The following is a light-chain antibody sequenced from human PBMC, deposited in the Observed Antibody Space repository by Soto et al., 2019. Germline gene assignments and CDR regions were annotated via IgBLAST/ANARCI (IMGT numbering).Light chain of an antibody. CDR3: TSDTTICPYLV. V-gene: IGLV2-14*03. CDR1: SSDVGGYNY. CDR2: DVT. J-gene: IGLJ3*02. Sequence: QSALTQPASVSGSPGQSITISCTGTSSDVGGYNYVSWYQHHPGKAPKLMIYDVTNRPSGVSNRFSGSKSGNTASLTISGRQSEAEADYYCTSDTTICPYLVCGGGTQLTVL.